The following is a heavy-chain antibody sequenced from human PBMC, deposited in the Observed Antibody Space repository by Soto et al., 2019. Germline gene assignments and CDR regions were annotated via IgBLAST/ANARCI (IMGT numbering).Heavy chain of an antibody. CDR1: GFTFRGSS. Sequence: EVQLLESGGGLVQPGGSLRLSCAASGFTFRGSSMGWVRQAPGKGLEWVSAITSSGGSAYYADSVKGRFTISRDNSKNTLYLQMNSLRAEDTAVYYCAKDLRGPAAGTWYFDYWGQGTLVTVSS. J-gene: IGHJ4*02. CDR3: AKDLRGPAAGTWYFDY. V-gene: IGHV3-23*01. D-gene: IGHD6-13*01. CDR2: ITSSGGSA.